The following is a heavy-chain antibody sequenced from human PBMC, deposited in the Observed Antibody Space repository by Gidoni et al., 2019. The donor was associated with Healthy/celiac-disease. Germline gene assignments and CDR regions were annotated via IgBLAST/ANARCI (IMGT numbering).Heavy chain of an antibody. J-gene: IGHJ5*02. D-gene: IGHD2-8*02. CDR3: AREGVDVGYCTGGVCFPRPPFDP. V-gene: IGHV1-69*04. CDR1: GGTFSSYA. Sequence: QVQLVKSGAEVKKPGSSVKISCKASGGTFSSYAISRVRQAPGQGLEWMGRIIPILGIANYAQKFQGRVTITEDKSTSTAYMELSSLRSEDTAVYYCAREGVDVGYCTGGVCFPRPPFDPWGQGTLVTVSS. CDR2: IIPILGIA.